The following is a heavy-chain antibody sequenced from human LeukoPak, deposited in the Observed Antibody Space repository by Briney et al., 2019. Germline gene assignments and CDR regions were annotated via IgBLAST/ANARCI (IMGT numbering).Heavy chain of an antibody. V-gene: IGHV3-23*01. Sequence: GGSLRLSCAASGFSFSSYAMSWVRQTPGKGLEWVSTISGSAGSTFYADSVQGRFTISRDNSKNTLYLQMNSLRAEDTAVYYCAKAHTYYYDSSDDYFDYWGQGTLVTVSS. CDR1: GFSFSSYA. D-gene: IGHD3-22*01. J-gene: IGHJ4*02. CDR2: ISGSAGST. CDR3: AKAHTYYYDSSDDYFDY.